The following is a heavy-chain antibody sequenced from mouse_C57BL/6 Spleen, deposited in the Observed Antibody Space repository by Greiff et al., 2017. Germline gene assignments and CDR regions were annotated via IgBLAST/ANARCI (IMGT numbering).Heavy chain of an antibody. J-gene: IGHJ2*01. D-gene: IGHD4-1*01. CDR3: ARSLGGGYFDY. CDR1: GYAFSSSW. CDR2: IYPGDGDT. V-gene: IGHV1-82*01. Sequence: VKLQESGPELVKPGASVKISCKASGYAFSSSWMNWVKQRPGKGLGWIGRIYPGDGDTNYNGKFKGKATLTADKSSSTAYMQLSSLTAEDSAVYFCARSLGGGYFDYWGQGTTLTVSS.